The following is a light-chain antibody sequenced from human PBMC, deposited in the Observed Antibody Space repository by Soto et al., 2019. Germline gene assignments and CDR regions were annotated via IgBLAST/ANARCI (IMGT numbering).Light chain of an antibody. CDR2: GGS. CDR1: QNIRGNE. J-gene: IGKJ1*01. Sequence: EVVLTQSPGALSLSPGEGVTLSCRASQNIRGNELAWYRQKRGQAPRHLIYGGSSRAEGIPDRFSGRGTGTNFTLTISRLEPEDSAVYYCQDYGTSHPWTFGQGTKLEIK. CDR3: QDYGTSHPWT. V-gene: IGKV3-20*01.